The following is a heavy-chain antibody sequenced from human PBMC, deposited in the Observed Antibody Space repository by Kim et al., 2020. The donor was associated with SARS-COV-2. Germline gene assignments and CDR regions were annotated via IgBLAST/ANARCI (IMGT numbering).Heavy chain of an antibody. Sequence: ASVKVSCKASGYTFTSYYMHWVRQAPGQGLEWMGRINPNSGGTNYAQKFQGRVTMTRDTSISTAYMELSRLRSDDTAVYYCARDLDSIAGKDNWFDPWGQGTLVTVSS. V-gene: IGHV1-2*06. CDR2: INPNSGGT. J-gene: IGHJ5*02. CDR1: GYTFTSYY. CDR3: ARDLDSIAGKDNWFDP. D-gene: IGHD6-6*01.